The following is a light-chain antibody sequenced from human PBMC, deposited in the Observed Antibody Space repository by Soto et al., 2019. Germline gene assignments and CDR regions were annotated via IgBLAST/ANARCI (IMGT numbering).Light chain of an antibody. CDR2: EGS. CDR3: CSYAGSSTYV. Sequence: QSVLTQPASVSGSPGQSITISCTGTSSDVGSYNLVSWYQQHPGKATKLMIYEGSKRPSGVSNRFSGSRFGNTASLTISGLLAEDEADYYCCSYAGSSTYVSGTGTKVTVL. J-gene: IGLJ1*01. CDR1: SSDVGSYNL. V-gene: IGLV2-23*01.